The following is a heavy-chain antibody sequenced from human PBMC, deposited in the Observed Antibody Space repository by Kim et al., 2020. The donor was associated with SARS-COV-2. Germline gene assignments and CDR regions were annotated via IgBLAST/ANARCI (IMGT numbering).Heavy chain of an antibody. CDR2: IGTAGDT. Sequence: GSLRLSCAASEFIFRNHDMHWVRQTTEKGLEWVSGIGTAGDTYYADSLKGRFTISREDATGSLYLQLNSLRVGDTAIYYFVKALTIGNLLGGFDWGFDSWGQGTLVTVSS. D-gene: IGHD5-12*01. CDR3: VKALTIGNLLGGFDWGFDS. V-gene: IGHV3-13*01. J-gene: IGHJ4*02. CDR1: EFIFRNHD.